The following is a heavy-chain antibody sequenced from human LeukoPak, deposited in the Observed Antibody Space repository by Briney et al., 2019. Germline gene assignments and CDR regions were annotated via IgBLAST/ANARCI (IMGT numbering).Heavy chain of an antibody. D-gene: IGHD3-22*01. J-gene: IGHJ4*02. V-gene: IGHV3-9*01. CDR3: ARTTAYDYYDSITFDY. CDR2: ISWNSGSM. CDR1: GFAFEDHA. Sequence: GGSLRLSCAASGFAFEDHAMHWVRHAPGKGLEWVSGISWNSGSMDYADSVKGRFTISRDNAKNFLYLQMSSLRPDDTALYYCARTTAYDYYDSITFDYWGQGALVTVSS.